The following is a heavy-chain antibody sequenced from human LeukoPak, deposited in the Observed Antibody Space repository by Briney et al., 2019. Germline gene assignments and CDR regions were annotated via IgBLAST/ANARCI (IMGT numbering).Heavy chain of an antibody. J-gene: IGHJ4*02. CDR3: ATERGAFRRTFDY. Sequence: GWINPNTGGRNYAQKVHAMVTITTDTSISTAYMDLSRLKSEDTAVYYCATERGAFRRTFDYWGQGTLVTVSS. V-gene: IGHV1-2*02. D-gene: IGHD1/OR15-1a*01. CDR2: INPNTGGR.